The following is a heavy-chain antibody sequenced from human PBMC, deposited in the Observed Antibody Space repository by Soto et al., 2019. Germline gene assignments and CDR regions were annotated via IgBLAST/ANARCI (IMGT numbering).Heavy chain of an antibody. J-gene: IGHJ5*02. V-gene: IGHV1-2*02. CDR3: ARAQYDILTGPGFDP. D-gene: IGHD3-9*01. CDR2: INPNSGGT. CDR1: GYTFTGYY. Sequence: ASVKVSCKASGYTFTGYYMHWVRQAPGQGLEWMGWINPNSGGTNYAQKFQGRVTMTRDTSISTAYMELSRLRSDDTAVYYCARAQYDILTGPGFDPWGQGTLVTVSS.